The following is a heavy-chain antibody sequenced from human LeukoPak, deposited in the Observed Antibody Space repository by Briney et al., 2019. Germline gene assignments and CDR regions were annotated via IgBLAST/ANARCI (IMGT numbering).Heavy chain of an antibody. V-gene: IGHV3-7*01. D-gene: IGHD3-22*01. Sequence: GGSLRLSCAASGFTFSSYWMSWVRQAPGKGLEWVANIKQDGSEKYYVDSVKGRFTISRDNAKNSLYLQMNSLRAEDTAVYYCARGDIGPGIVVVFDYWGQGTLVTVSS. J-gene: IGHJ4*02. CDR2: IKQDGSEK. CDR3: ARGDIGPGIVVVFDY. CDR1: GFTFSSYW.